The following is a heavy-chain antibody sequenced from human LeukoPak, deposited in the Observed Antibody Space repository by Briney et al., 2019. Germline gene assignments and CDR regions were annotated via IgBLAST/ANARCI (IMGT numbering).Heavy chain of an antibody. J-gene: IGHJ4*02. Sequence: GGSLRLSCAASEFTFSRYWMSWVRQAAGKGLEWVANIKQDGSEKYYVDSVKGRFTISRDNAKNSLYLQMKSLRAEDTALYYCVKDLGSSIRNPTFDYWGQGTLVTVSS. CDR3: VKDLGSSIRNPTFDY. CDR2: IKQDGSEK. D-gene: IGHD2-2*01. CDR1: EFTFSRYW. V-gene: IGHV3-7*03.